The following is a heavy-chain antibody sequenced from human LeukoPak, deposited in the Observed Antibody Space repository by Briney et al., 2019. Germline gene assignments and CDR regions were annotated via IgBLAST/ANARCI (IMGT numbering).Heavy chain of an antibody. J-gene: IGHJ3*02. V-gene: IGHV4-59*12. Sequence: SETLSLTCTVSAGSISSYYWNWIRQPPGKGLEWIGYIYYSGSTNYNPSLKSRVTISVDTSKNQFSLRLSSVTAADTAVYYCARPRGGSYTDAFDIWGQGTMVAVSS. CDR3: ARPRGGSYTDAFDI. CDR2: IYYSGST. D-gene: IGHD1-26*01. CDR1: AGSISSYY.